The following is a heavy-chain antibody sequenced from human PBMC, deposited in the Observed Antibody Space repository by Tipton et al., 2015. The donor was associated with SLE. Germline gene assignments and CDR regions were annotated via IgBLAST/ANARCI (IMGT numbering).Heavy chain of an antibody. CDR1: GYTFTSFD. Sequence: QLVQSGAEVKKPGASVKVSCKASGYTFTSFDINWVRQATGQGLAWMGWMNPNSGNTAYAQKFQGRVTMTRDTSISTAYMELSSLRSEDTAVYYCARAPPQLGLDNWGQGTLGTGSS. V-gene: IGHV1-8*01. CDR2: MNPNSGNT. D-gene: IGHD5-24*01. J-gene: IGHJ4*02. CDR3: ARAPPQLGLDN.